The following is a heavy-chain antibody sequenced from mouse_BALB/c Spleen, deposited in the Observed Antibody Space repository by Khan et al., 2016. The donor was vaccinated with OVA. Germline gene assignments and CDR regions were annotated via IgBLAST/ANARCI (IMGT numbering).Heavy chain of an antibody. V-gene: IGHV5-6*01. CDR2: ISSGGDYT. D-gene: IGHD4-1*01. CDR3: AGHLTGSFAY. J-gene: IGHJ3*01. Sequence: EVELVESGGDLVKPGGSLKLSCAASGFTFSSYSMSWVRQTPDKRLEWVASISSGGDYTYYPGSVKGRFTISRDNAKNTLYLQMSDLKSEDTAMYYCAGHLTGSFAYWGQGTLVTVSA. CDR1: GFTFSSYS.